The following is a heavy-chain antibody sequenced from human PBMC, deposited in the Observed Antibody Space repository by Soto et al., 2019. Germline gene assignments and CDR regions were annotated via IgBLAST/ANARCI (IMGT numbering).Heavy chain of an antibody. CDR1: GLTFNRYW. Sequence: GGSLRLSCAASGLTFNRYWMHWVRHAPGKGLVWVSHINTDGSNTNYADSVKGRFTISRDNAKSTLFLQMNSLRDEDTAVYYCAREFCSGGNCYTYYFDPWGQGIPVTV. D-gene: IGHD2-15*01. V-gene: IGHV3-74*01. CDR3: AREFCSGGNCYTYYFDP. J-gene: IGHJ5*02. CDR2: INTDGSNT.